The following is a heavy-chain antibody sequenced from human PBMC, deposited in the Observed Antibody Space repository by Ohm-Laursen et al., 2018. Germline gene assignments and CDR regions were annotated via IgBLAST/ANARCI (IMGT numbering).Heavy chain of an antibody. J-gene: IGHJ4*02. CDR1: GYSISSGYY. CDR3: ARGGAFLDY. D-gene: IGHD1-26*01. CDR2: IYYSGIT. Sequence: SETLSLTCVVSGYSISSGYYWSWIRQPPGKGLEWIGYIYYSGITNYNPSLKSRITMSVDTSKNQFSLRLSSVTAADTAVYYCARGGAFLDYWGQGALVTVS. V-gene: IGHV4-61*01.